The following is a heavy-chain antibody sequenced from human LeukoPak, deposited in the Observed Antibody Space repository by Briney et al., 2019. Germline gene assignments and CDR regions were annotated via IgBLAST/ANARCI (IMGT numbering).Heavy chain of an antibody. CDR1: GFTFSNYG. CDR3: AAWTDRGYSY. J-gene: IGHJ4*02. Sequence: GGSLRLSCEASGFTFSNYGMSWVRQAPGKGLEWVANINPDGDGMRFVDSVKGRFTMSRDNAQSSLHLQMNSLRVEDTAFYYCAAWTDRGYSYWGRGGLVTVSS. CDR2: INPDGDGM. V-gene: IGHV3-7*01. D-gene: IGHD5-12*01.